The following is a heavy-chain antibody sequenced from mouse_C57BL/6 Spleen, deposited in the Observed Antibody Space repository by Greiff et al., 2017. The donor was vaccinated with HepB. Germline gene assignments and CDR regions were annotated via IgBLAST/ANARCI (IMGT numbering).Heavy chain of an antibody. V-gene: IGHV5-9*01. CDR3: ARRGYGNFDY. J-gene: IGHJ2*01. D-gene: IGHD1-1*01. Sequence: EVQVVESGGGLVKPGGSLKLSCAASGFTFSSYTMSWVRQTPEKRLEWVATISGGGGNTYYPDSVKGRFTISRDNAKNTLYLQMSSLRSEDTALYYCARRGYGNFDYWGQGTTLTVSS. CDR1: GFTFSSYT. CDR2: ISGGGGNT.